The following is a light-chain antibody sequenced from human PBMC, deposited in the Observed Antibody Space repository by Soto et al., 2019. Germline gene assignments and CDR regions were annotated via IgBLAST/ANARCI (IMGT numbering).Light chain of an antibody. CDR2: GHN. V-gene: IGLV1-40*01. CDR1: YSNIGAGYE. Sequence: QSVLTQPPSVSGAPGQRVTISCTGSYSNIGAGYEVHWYQQIPGTAPKLLISGHNNRPSGVPDRFFGSKSGTSASLTIIGLHAEDEADYYCQSYDSSLSGSGVFGGGTKLTVL. J-gene: IGLJ3*02. CDR3: QSYDSSLSGSGV.